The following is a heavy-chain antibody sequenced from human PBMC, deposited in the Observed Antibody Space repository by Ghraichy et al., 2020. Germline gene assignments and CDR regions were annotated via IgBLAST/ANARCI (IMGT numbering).Heavy chain of an antibody. CDR1: GFTVTTNS. V-gene: IGHV3-53*01. CDR2: IYSAGYA. CDR3: AGDPPGGSGFYYFNY. J-gene: IGHJ4*02. Sequence: GGSLRLSCAASGFTVTTNSMSWVRQAPGKGLEWVSVIYSAGYAYYADSVKGRFTISRATSKNTLYLHMNSLRAEDTAFYYCAGDPPGGSGFYYFNYWGQGTLVTVSS. D-gene: IGHD6-19*01.